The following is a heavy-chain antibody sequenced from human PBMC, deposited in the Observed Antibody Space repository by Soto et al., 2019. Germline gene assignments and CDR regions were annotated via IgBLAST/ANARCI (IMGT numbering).Heavy chain of an antibody. CDR2: IYWDDDK. D-gene: IGHD2-21*02. Sequence: QITLKESGPTLVKPTQTLTLTCTFSGFSLSTIGVGVGWIRQPPGKALEWLALIYWDDDKRYSPSLKSRLTVPKDTPKNQVVLTRNNMDPVDTATYYCVQSRCGGDCLQSYSSHSYYGLDVWGQGTTVTVSS. J-gene: IGHJ6*02. CDR1: GFSLSTIGVG. V-gene: IGHV2-5*02. CDR3: VQSRCGGDCLQSYSSHSYYGLDV.